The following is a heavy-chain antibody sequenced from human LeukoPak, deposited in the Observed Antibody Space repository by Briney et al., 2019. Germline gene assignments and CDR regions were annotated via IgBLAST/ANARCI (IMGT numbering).Heavy chain of an antibody. V-gene: IGHV4-39*01. CDR1: GGSISSSSYY. D-gene: IGHD3-10*01. CDR2: IYYSGGT. J-gene: IGHJ3*02. Sequence: SETLSLTCTVSGGSISSSSYYWGWIRQPPGKGLEWIGSIYYSGGTYYSPSLKSRVTISVDTSKNQFSLKLSSVTAADTAVYYCARHDEGRGGSGSYLGDAFDIWGQGTMVTVSS. CDR3: ARHDEGRGGSGSYLGDAFDI.